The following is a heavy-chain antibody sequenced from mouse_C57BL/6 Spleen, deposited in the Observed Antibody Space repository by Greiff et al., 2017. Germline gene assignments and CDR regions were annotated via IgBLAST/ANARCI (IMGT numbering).Heavy chain of an antibody. Sequence: VQLVESGAELVKPGASVKISCKASGYAFSSYWMNWVKQRPGKGLEWIGQIYPGDGDTNYNGKFKGKATLTADKSSSTAYMQLSSLTSEDSAVYFCARGSYYSNYVFFDYWGQGTTLTVSS. CDR1: GYAFSSYW. J-gene: IGHJ2*01. CDR3: ARGSYYSNYVFFDY. CDR2: IYPGDGDT. D-gene: IGHD2-5*01. V-gene: IGHV1-80*01.